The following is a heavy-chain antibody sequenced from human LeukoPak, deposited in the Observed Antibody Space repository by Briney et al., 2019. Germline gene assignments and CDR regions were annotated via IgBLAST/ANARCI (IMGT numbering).Heavy chain of an antibody. CDR2: INHSGST. Sequence: PSETLSLTCAVYGGSLSGYYWSWIRQPPGKGLEWIGEINHSGSTNYNPSLKSRVTISVDTSKNQFSLKLSSVTAADTAVYYCARGHKRYYDFWSGYNYFDYWGQGTLVTVSS. V-gene: IGHV4-34*01. D-gene: IGHD3-3*01. CDR1: GGSLSGYY. CDR3: ARGHKRYYDFWSGYNYFDY. J-gene: IGHJ4*02.